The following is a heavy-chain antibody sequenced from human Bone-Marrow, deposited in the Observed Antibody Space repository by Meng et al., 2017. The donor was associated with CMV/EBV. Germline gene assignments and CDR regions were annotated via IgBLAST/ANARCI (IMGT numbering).Heavy chain of an antibody. J-gene: IGHJ6*02. V-gene: IGHV4-30-4*08. CDR2: IYYSGST. CDR3: ARFRIFWSGYIHNYYGMDV. Sequence: SETLSLTCTVSGGSISSGDYYWSWIRQPPGKGLEWIGYIYYSGSTYYNPSLKSRVTISVDTSKNQFSLKLSSVTAADTAVYYCARFRIFWSGYIHNYYGMDVWGQGTTVTVSS. D-gene: IGHD3-3*01. CDR1: GGSISSGDYY.